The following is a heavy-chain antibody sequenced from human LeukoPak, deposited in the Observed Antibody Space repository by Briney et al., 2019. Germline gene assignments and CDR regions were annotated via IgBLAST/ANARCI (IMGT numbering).Heavy chain of an antibody. CDR1: GFTFSSYA. CDR2: ISGSGGST. V-gene: IGHV3-23*01. J-gene: IGHJ6*02. CDR3: ARADSAYAVPYGMDV. D-gene: IGHD5-12*01. Sequence: GGSLRLSCAASGFTFSSYAMSWVRQAPGKGLEWVSAISGSGGSTYYADSVKGRFTISRDNSKNTLYLQMNSLRTEDTAVYYCARADSAYAVPYGMDVWGQGTTVTVSS.